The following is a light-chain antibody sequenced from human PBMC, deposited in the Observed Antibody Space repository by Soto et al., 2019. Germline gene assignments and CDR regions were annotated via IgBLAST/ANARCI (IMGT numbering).Light chain of an antibody. Sequence: DIQMTQSPSTLSASVGDRVTITCRASQSISSWLAWYQQKPGKAPKPLIYKASTLKSGVPSRFSGSGSGTEFTLTISSLQPDDFATYYCQHYNSYSGAFGQGTKVDIK. CDR2: KAS. V-gene: IGKV1-5*03. CDR3: QHYNSYSGA. CDR1: QSISSW. J-gene: IGKJ1*01.